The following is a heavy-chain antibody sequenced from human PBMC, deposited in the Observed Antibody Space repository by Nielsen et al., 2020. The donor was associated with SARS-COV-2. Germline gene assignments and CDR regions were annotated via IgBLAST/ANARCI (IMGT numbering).Heavy chain of an antibody. CDR3: ARQLNGYSSSWYGNWFDP. J-gene: IGHJ5*02. V-gene: IGHV5-10-1*01. CDR1: GYSFTSYW. CDR2: IDPSDSYT. D-gene: IGHD6-13*01. Sequence: KVSCKGSGYSFTSYWISWVRQMPGKGLEWMGRIDPSDSYTNYSPSFQGHVTISADKSISTAYLQWSSLKASDTAMYYCARQLNGYSSSWYGNWFDPWGQGTLVTVSS.